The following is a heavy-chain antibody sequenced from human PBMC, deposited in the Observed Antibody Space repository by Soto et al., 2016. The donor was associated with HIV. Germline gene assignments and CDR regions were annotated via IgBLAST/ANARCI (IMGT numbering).Heavy chain of an antibody. D-gene: IGHD3-3*02. Sequence: QVQLVQSGAEVKKPGSSVKVSCKASGVSFRNYAISWVRQAPGQGLEWMGGIIPLIGRAQYAQKFQGSVTITADTSTSTAYMELRRLRSDDTAVYFCARVFNSLAFQTARSDDGFDIWGQGTKVIVSS. J-gene: IGHJ3*02. CDR2: IIPLIGRA. V-gene: IGHV1-69*10. CDR3: ARVFNSLAFQTARSDDGFDI. CDR1: GVSFRNYA.